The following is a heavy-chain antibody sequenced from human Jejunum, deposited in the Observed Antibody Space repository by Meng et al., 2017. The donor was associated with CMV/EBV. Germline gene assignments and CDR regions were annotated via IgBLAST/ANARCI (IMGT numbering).Heavy chain of an antibody. V-gene: IGHV7-4-1*02. CDR3: VRDVPDGDISLFDS. CDR2: INPSTAHP. J-gene: IGHJ4*02. Sequence: QVQLVQSGSELKKPGASVKVSCKASGYSRRSYAVNWLRQAPGRGLEWMGWINPSTAHPTYAQDFTGRFVFSLDISVNTAYLQINSLKAEDTAIYYCVRDVPDGDISLFDSWGQGTLVTVSS. CDR1: GYSRRSYA. D-gene: IGHD2-21*02.